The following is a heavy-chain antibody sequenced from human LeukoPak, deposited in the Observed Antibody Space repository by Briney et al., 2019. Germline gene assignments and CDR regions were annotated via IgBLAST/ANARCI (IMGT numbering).Heavy chain of an antibody. Sequence: PGESLKISCKGSGYNFAHDWIGWVRQMPGKGLEWMGIIFPDDSDTIYSPSFQGQVTISADKSISTAYLQWSSLKASDTAMYYCARHPVRYFDWPMGNWFDPWGQGTLVTVSS. CDR3: ARHPVRYFDWPMGNWFDP. J-gene: IGHJ5*02. V-gene: IGHV5-51*01. CDR1: GYNFAHDW. D-gene: IGHD3-9*01. CDR2: IFPDDSDT.